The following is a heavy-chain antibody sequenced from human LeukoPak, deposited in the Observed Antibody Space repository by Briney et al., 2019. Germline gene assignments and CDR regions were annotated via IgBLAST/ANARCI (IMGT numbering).Heavy chain of an antibody. CDR3: ARERHWNYYFDY. Sequence: GRSLRLSCAASGFIFSSNSMNWVRQAPGKGLEWVSSISSSTIYLYYADSVKGRFTISRDNAKNSLYLQMNSLRAEDTAVYYCARERHWNYYFDYWGQGTLVTVSS. CDR1: GFIFSSNS. CDR2: ISSSTIYL. J-gene: IGHJ4*02. D-gene: IGHD1-7*01. V-gene: IGHV3-21*01.